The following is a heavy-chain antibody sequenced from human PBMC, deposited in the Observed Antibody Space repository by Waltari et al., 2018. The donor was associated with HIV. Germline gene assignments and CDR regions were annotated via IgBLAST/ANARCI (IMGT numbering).Heavy chain of an antibody. CDR3: ARDSIDYYYYGMDV. V-gene: IGHV4-61*02. CDR1: GGSISSGSYY. CDR2: IYTSGST. J-gene: IGHJ6*02. D-gene: IGHD3-3*02. Sequence: QVQLQESGPGLVKPSQTLSLTCTVSGGSISSGSYYWSWIRQPAGKGLEWIGRIYTSGSTNYNPSLKSRVTISVDTSKNQFSLKLSSVTAADTAVYYCARDSIDYYYYGMDVWGQGTTVTVSS.